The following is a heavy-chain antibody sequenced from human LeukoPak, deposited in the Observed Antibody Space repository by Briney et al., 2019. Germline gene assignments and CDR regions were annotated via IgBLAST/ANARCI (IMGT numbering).Heavy chain of an antibody. CDR2: LYYSGST. Sequence: SETLSLTCTVSGGSISSYYWSWIRQPAGKGLEWIGSLYYSGSTYYNPSLKSRVIILVDTSKNQFSLKLSSVTAADTAVYYCATKDTVKFGGVIVSPYFDYWGQGTLVTVSS. D-gene: IGHD3-16*02. CDR3: ATKDTVKFGGVIVSPYFDY. V-gene: IGHV4-4*07. J-gene: IGHJ4*02. CDR1: GGSISSYY.